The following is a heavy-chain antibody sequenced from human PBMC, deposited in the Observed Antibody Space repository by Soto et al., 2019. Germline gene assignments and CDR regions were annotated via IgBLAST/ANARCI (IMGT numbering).Heavy chain of an antibody. D-gene: IGHD3-16*02. CDR2: ISSSSSTI. CDR3: ARSNSALYDYVWGSYRYTYYYGMDV. Sequence: GGSLRLSCAASGFTFSSYSMNWVRQAPGKGLEWVSYISSSSSTIYYADSVKGRFTISRDNAKNSLYLQMNSLRDEDTAVYYCARSNSALYDYVWGSYRYTYYYGMDVWGQGTTVTVS. V-gene: IGHV3-48*02. J-gene: IGHJ6*02. CDR1: GFTFSSYS.